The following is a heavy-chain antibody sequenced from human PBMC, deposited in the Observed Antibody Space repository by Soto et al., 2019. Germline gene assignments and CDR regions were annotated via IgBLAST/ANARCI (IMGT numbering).Heavy chain of an antibody. CDR3: ARETSYGQSATIVGEF. CDR2: INSGGSLI. D-gene: IGHD3-10*01. J-gene: IGHJ4*02. V-gene: IGHV4-30-4*01. Sequence: QVQLQESGPGLVKPSQSLSLTCTVSGGSITSDDYYWSWIRQPPGRGLEWIGYINSGGSLIYYAASVKGRFTISRDNYKDSVYLQMNSLRADDTALYYCARETSYGQSATIVGEFWGQGTLVTVSS. CDR1: GGSITSDDYY.